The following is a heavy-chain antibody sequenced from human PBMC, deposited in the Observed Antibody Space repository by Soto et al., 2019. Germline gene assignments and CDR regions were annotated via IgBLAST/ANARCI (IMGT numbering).Heavy chain of an antibody. D-gene: IGHD5-12*01. Sequence: EVQLLESGGGLVQPGGSLRLSCAASGFTFSNYAMNWVRQAPEKGLEWVSSISGSHGSTYYADSVNGRFTISRDNSKNMLYLQVNTLRVEDTAVYYCAKGSPGCGYDLDYWGQGTLVTVSS. CDR3: AKGSPGCGYDLDY. J-gene: IGHJ4*02. V-gene: IGHV3-23*01. CDR2: ISGSHGST. CDR1: GFTFSNYA.